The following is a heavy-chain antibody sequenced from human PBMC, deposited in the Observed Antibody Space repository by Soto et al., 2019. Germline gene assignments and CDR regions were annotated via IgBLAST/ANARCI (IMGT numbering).Heavy chain of an antibody. CDR2: ISSGRPDI. CDR1: GFSFDTYN. D-gene: IGHD1-26*01. V-gene: IGHV3-21*02. J-gene: IGHJ4*02. CDR3: ARDHVGIAAGDFDL. Sequence: EDQLVESGGGLVKPGGSLRLSCAASGFSFDTYNMNWVRQAPGKGLEWVSSISSGRPDIFYADSVRGRFTISRDDAKKSLFLQMNSLRADDTAVYYCARDHVGIAAGDFDLWGQGTLVTVSS.